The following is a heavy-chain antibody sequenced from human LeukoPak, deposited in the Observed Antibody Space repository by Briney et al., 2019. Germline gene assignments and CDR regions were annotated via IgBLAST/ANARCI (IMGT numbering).Heavy chain of an antibody. V-gene: IGHV3-30*18. Sequence: GRSLRLSCAASGFTFSSYGMHWVRQAPGKGLEWVAVISYDGSNKYYADSVKGRFTISRDNSKNTLYLQMSSLRAEDTAIYYCTKGGSYAPLEYWGQGTRVTVSS. CDR3: TKGGSYAPLEY. D-gene: IGHD1-26*01. CDR2: ISYDGSNK. CDR1: GFTFSSYG. J-gene: IGHJ4*02.